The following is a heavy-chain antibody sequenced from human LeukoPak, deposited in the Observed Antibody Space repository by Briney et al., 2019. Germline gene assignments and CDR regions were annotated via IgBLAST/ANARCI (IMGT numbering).Heavy chain of an antibody. V-gene: IGHV3-23*01. Sequence: GGSLRLSCAASGFTFNNYVMSWVRQAPGKGLEWVSLISGSGDRTYYEDSVKGRFTISRDNSRNTMYLQMNSLRAEDTAVYYCARGESFAFDVWGQGTMVTVSS. J-gene: IGHJ3*01. CDR3: ARGESFAFDV. CDR1: GFTFNNYV. CDR2: ISGSGDRT.